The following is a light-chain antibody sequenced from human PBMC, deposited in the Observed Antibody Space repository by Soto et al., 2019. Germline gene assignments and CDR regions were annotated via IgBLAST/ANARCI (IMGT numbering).Light chain of an antibody. V-gene: IGLV2-14*03. CDR2: DVT. J-gene: IGLJ2*01. CDR3: TSYSSSTTHVV. CDR1: SSDIGGFNY. Sequence: HSALTQPASVSGSPGRSVTISCTGSSSDIGGFNYVSWYQHLPGRAPKLIIYDVTNRPSGISYRFSASKSGGTASLTISGLQAEDEGYYYCTSYSSSTTHVVFGGGTKLTVL.